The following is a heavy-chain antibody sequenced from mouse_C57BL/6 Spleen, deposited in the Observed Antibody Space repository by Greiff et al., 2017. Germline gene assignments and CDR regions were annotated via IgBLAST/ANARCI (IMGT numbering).Heavy chain of an antibody. CDR1: GYTFTSYW. CDR3: ARGGQLRSYDLDY. Sequence: VQLQQPGAELVRPGSSVKLSCKASGYTFTSYWMDWVKQRPGQGLEWIGNIYPSDSETHYNQKFKDKATLTVDKSSSTAYMQLSSLTSEDSAVYYCARGGQLRSYDLDYWGQGTTLTVSS. D-gene: IGHD3-2*02. J-gene: IGHJ2*01. V-gene: IGHV1-61*01. CDR2: IYPSDSET.